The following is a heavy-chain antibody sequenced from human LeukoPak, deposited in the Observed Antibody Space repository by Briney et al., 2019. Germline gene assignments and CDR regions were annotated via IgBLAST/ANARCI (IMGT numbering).Heavy chain of an antibody. CDR1: GFTFSSYE. J-gene: IGHJ4*02. CDR3: ARATYYYDSSGYRAVYYFDY. CDR2: ISSSGSTI. V-gene: IGHV3-48*03. D-gene: IGHD3-22*01. Sequence: GGSLRLPCAASGFTFSSYEMNWVRQAPGKGLEWVSYISSSGSTIYYADSVKGRFTISRDNAKNSLYLQMNSLRAEDTAVYYCARATYYYDSSGYRAVYYFDYWGQGTLVTVSS.